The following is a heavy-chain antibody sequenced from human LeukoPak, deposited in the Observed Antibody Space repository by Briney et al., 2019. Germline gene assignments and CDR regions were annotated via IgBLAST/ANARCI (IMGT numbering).Heavy chain of an antibody. V-gene: IGHV4-30-4*01. Sequence: SETLSLTCTVSGGSINSGDYYWSWIRQPPGKGLEWIGYIYYSGSTYYNPSLKSRVTISVDTSKNQFSLKLSSVTAADTAVYYCARGDVVVVVQDYYYYGMDVWGQGTTVTVSS. D-gene: IGHD2-15*01. CDR3: ARGDVVVVVQDYYYYGMDV. CDR2: IYYSGST. J-gene: IGHJ6*02. CDR1: GGSINSGDYY.